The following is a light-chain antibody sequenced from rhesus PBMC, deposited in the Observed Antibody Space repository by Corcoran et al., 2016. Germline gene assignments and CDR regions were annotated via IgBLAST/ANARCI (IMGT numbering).Light chain of an antibody. V-gene: IGLV3-36*02. J-gene: IGLJ1*01. Sequence: SYDLTQPPSVSVSPGQTARITCGGDNIGSKYVHWYQQKPPQAPVLVIYYDSERPSGVSDRFSGSKSGNTASLTISGLQAEDEADYYCCSYTTSSTFIFGAGTRLTVL. CDR1: NIGSKY. CDR3: CSYTTSSTFI. CDR2: YDS.